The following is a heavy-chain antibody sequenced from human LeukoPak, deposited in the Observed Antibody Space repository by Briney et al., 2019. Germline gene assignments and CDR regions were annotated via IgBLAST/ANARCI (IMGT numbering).Heavy chain of an antibody. V-gene: IGHV3-48*01. J-gene: IGHJ4*02. CDR2: ITSGSGTI. CDR1: GFTFSSYN. D-gene: IGHD2-15*01. CDR3: ARDRSSAY. Sequence: GGSLRLSCAASGFTFSSYNMNWVRQAPGKGLEWVSYITSGSGTIYYADSVKGRFTISRDNARNSLYLQMNSLRAGDTAVYYCARDRSSAYWGQGTLVTVSS.